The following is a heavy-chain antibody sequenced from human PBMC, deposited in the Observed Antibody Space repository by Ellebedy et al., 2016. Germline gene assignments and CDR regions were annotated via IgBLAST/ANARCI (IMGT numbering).Heavy chain of an antibody. CDR3: ARGGIAVDYYYYYMDV. CDR2: IYYSGST. D-gene: IGHD2-21*01. V-gene: IGHV4-31*11. CDR1: GGSFSGYY. Sequence: SETLSLXCAVYGGSFSGYYWSWIRQHPGKGLEWIGYIYYSGSTYYNPSLKSRVTISVDTSKNQFSLKLSSVTAADTAVYYCARGGIAVDYYYYYMDVWGKGTTVTVSS. J-gene: IGHJ6*03.